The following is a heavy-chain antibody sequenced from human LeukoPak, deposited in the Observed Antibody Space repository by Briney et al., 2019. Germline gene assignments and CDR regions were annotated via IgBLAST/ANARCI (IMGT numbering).Heavy chain of an antibody. CDR1: GGSFSGYY. J-gene: IGHJ4*02. V-gene: IGHV4-34*01. D-gene: IGHD3-16*02. CDR2: INHSRST. CDR3: ARGKGYDYVWGSYRTRPFDY. Sequence: SETLSLTCAVYGGSFSGYYWSWIRQPPGKGLEWIGEINHSRSTNYNPSLKSRVTISVDTSKNQFSLKLSSVTAADTAVYYCARGKGYDYVWGSYRTRPFDYWGQGTLVTVSS.